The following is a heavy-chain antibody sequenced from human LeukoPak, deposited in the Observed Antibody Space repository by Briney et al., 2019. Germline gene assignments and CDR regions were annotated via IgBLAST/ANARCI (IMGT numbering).Heavy chain of an antibody. D-gene: IGHD3-10*01. CDR3: ARRGLANDY. V-gene: IGHV4-34*01. CDR1: GFTFSSYA. Sequence: GSLRLSCAASGFTFSSYAMSWIRQPPGKGLEWIGEINHSGSTNYNPSLKSRVTISVDTSKNQFSLKLSSVTAADTAVYYCARRGLANDYWGQGTLVTVSS. CDR2: INHSGST. J-gene: IGHJ4*02.